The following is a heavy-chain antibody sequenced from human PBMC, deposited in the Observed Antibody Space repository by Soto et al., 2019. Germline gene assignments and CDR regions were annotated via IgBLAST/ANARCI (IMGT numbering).Heavy chain of an antibody. CDR2: INHCGGT. V-gene: IGHV4-34*02. D-gene: IGHD3-3*02. CDR1: GGSFSGYY. J-gene: IGHJ6*02. Sequence: QVQPEQWGAGLLKPSETLSLTCAVYGGSFSGYYWTWIRQAPGKGLGWIGEINHCGGTNYNSSLKSRVTISVDTSKNQFSLILYSVTAADTAVYYCARDRQYYQFWSGCQNEGPCAMDVWGQGTTVTVSS. CDR3: ARDRQYYQFWSGCQNEGPCAMDV.